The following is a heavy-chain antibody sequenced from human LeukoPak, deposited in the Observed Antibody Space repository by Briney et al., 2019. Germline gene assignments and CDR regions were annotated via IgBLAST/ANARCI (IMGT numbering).Heavy chain of an antibody. CDR1: GGSISSYY. V-gene: IGHV4-59*01. D-gene: IGHD3-22*01. CDR3: VTYYYDSSGYYYFDY. CDR2: IYYSGST. J-gene: IGHJ4*02. Sequence: PSETLSFTCTVSGGSISSYYWSWIRQPPGKGLEWIGYIYYSGSTNYNPSLKSRVTISVDTSKNQFSLKLSSVTAADTAVYYCVTYYYDSSGYYYFDYWGQGTLVTVSS.